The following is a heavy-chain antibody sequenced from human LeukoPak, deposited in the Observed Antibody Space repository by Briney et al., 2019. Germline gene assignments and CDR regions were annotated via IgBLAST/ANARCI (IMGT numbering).Heavy chain of an antibody. CDR1: GYTFTGYY. Sequence: ASVKVSCKASGYTFTGYYMHWVRQAPGQGLEWMGWINPNSGGTIYAQKFQGRVTMTRDTPISTAYMELSSLRSEDTAVYYCARGNRGIYYYDSSGYHLDYWGQGTLVTVSS. V-gene: IGHV1-2*02. CDR2: INPNSGGT. CDR3: ARGNRGIYYYDSSGYHLDY. J-gene: IGHJ4*02. D-gene: IGHD3-22*01.